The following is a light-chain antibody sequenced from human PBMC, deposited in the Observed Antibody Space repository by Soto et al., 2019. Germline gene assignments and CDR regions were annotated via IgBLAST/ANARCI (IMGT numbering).Light chain of an antibody. CDR3: SSYTGSNNFYV. Sequence: QSVLTQPASVSGSPGQSITISCTGASSDIAKYNFVSWYQQHPDKAPKLIIYEGNKRPSGISHRFSASNSGNTASLTVSGLQAEDEADYYCSSYTGSNNFYVFGTGTKV. V-gene: IGLV2-14*02. J-gene: IGLJ1*01. CDR2: EGN. CDR1: SSDIAKYNF.